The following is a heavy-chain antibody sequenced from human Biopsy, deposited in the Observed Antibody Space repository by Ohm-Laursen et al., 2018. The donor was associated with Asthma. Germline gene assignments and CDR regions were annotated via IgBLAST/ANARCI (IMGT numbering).Heavy chain of an antibody. Sequence: VASVKVSCKSLGGTFNTYVIGWVRQAPGQGLEWMGGINSVFGTTTYPQKFQDRVTITADDSMSTVYMELSSLRSEDTAVYYCARKAGSCISRTCYSLDFWGQGTLVTVSS. CDR1: GGTFNTYV. V-gene: IGHV1-69*13. J-gene: IGHJ4*02. CDR2: INSVFGTT. CDR3: ARKAGSCISRTCYSLDF. D-gene: IGHD2-2*01.